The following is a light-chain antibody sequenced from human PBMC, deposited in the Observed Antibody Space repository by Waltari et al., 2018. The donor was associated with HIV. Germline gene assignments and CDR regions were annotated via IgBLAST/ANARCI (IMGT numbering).Light chain of an antibody. J-gene: IGKJ2*01. Sequence: DIVMTQSPHSLAVSLGERATINCKSSKSISPRHNNDNYLYWYQQKPGQPPKLLLSGASTRESAAPDRFSGSGSGTDFTLTINNLQAEDVAVYYCQQYLGIPYTFGQGTKLELK. V-gene: IGKV4-1*01. CDR2: GAS. CDR3: QQYLGIPYT. CDR1: KSISPRHNNDNY.